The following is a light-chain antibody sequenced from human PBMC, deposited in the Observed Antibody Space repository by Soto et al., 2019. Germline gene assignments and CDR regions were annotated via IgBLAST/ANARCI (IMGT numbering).Light chain of an antibody. CDR3: QQTSSRSPT. Sequence: DIQLTQSPSSLAAAVGARVTITCRASQNIRNHLNWYQQKPGKAPNLLIYAASNLRSGVSSRFSGSGSGTDFTLTIRSLQSEDFATYYCQQTSSRSPTCGQGTKGDIK. J-gene: IGKJ1*01. V-gene: IGKV1-39*01. CDR1: QNIRNH. CDR2: AAS.